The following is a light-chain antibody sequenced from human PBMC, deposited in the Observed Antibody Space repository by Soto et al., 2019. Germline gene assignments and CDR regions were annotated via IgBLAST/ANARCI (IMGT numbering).Light chain of an antibody. J-gene: IGKJ5*01. V-gene: IGKV3-11*01. CDR3: QQRSNWPPPIT. CDR1: QSVSSN. Sequence: EIVLTQSPATLSVSPGERATLSCRASQSVSSNLAWYQQKPCQAPRLLIYDASNRATGIPARFSGSGSGTDFTLTISSLEPEDFAVYYCQQRSNWPPPITFGQGTRLETK. CDR2: DAS.